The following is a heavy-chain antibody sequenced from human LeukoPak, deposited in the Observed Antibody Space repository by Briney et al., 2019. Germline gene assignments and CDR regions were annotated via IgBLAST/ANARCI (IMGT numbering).Heavy chain of an antibody. CDR1: GFTFSSYE. CDR3: TRELLEYSSSPDAFDI. J-gene: IGHJ3*02. D-gene: IGHD6-6*01. V-gene: IGHV3-48*03. Sequence: GGSLRLSCAASGFTFSSYEMIWVRQAPGKGLEWISYIGSSGSAIYYADSVKGRFTISRENAKNSLYLQMNSLRAEDTAVYYCTRELLEYSSSPDAFDIWGQGTMVTVSS. CDR2: IGSSGSAI.